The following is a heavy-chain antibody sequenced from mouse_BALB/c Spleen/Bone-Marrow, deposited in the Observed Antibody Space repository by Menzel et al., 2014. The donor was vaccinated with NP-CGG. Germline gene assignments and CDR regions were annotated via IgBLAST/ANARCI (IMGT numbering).Heavy chain of an antibody. J-gene: IGHJ3*01. Sequence: EVQLQQSGAELVKPGTSVKLSCTASGFNIKDTHLHWVQQRPEKGLEWIGRLDPTNGNPKYDPKFQGKVTITVDTSSNTAYLQLSSMTSEDAAVYYGASYDGSRFAYWGQGTLVTVSA. CDR3: ASYDGSRFAY. CDR2: LDPTNGNP. CDR1: GFNIKDTH. V-gene: IGHV14-3*02. D-gene: IGHD2-3*01.